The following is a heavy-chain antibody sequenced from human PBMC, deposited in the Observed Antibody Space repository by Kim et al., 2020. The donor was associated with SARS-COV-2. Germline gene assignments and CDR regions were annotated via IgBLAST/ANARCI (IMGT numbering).Heavy chain of an antibody. CDR2: IYYSGST. D-gene: IGHD3-10*01. V-gene: IGHV4-31*03. CDR1: GGSISSGGYY. J-gene: IGHJ5*02. Sequence: SETLSLTCTVSGGSISSGGYYWSWIRQHPGKGLEWIGYIYYSGSTYYNPSLKSRVTISVDTSKNQFSLKLSSVTAADTAVYYCAGGKYYYGSGMSFNWFDPWGQGTLVTVSS. CDR3: AGGKYYYGSGMSFNWFDP.